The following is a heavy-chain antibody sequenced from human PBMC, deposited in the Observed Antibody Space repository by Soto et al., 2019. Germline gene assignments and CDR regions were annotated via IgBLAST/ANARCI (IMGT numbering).Heavy chain of an antibody. CDR2: IYPGDSDT. CDR3: ATHIGNFRYYYYAMDV. D-gene: IGHD3-16*02. V-gene: IGHV5-51*01. CDR1: GYTCTDYW. Sequence: PGESLKIACRGSGYTCTDYWIGWVRQPSGKCPKWRGIIYPGDSDTRYSPSFQVHVTITVDKSTSTAYLQWNTLKASDTAMYYCATHIGNFRYYYYAMDVWRQGTAVTVSS. J-gene: IGHJ6*01.